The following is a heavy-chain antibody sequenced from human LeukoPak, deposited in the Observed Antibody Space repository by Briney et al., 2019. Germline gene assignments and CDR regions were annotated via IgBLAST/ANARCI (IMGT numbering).Heavy chain of an antibody. J-gene: IGHJ4*02. V-gene: IGHV4-59*01. Sequence: SETLSLTCTVSGGSISSYYWSWIRQPPGKGLEWIGYIYYSGSTNYNPSLKSRVTISVDTSKNQFSLKLSSVTAADTAVYYCAAEVGDYVDYWGQGTLVTVSS. CDR3: AAEVGDYVDY. CDR1: GGSISSYY. D-gene: IGHD1-26*01. CDR2: IYYSGST.